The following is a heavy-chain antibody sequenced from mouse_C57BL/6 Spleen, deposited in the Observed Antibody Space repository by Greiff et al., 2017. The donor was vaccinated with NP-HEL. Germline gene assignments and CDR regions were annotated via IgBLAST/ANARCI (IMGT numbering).Heavy chain of an antibody. Sequence: EVQLQQSGPELVKPGASVKISCKASGYTFTDYYMNWVKQSHGKSLEWIGDINPNNGGTSYNQKFKGKATLTVDKSSSTAYMELRSLTSEDSAVYYCARTYWDLYYAMDYWGQGTSVTVSS. V-gene: IGHV1-26*01. CDR2: INPNNGGT. J-gene: IGHJ4*01. CDR3: ARTYWDLYYAMDY. CDR1: GYTFTDYY. D-gene: IGHD4-1*01.